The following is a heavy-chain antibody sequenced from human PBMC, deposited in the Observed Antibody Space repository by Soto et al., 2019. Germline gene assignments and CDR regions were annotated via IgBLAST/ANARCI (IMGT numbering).Heavy chain of an antibody. D-gene: IGHD5-12*01. Sequence: QVQLVESGGGVVQPGRSLRLSCAASGFTFSSCAMHWVRQAPGKGLEWVAVIIYDGSDKYYADSVQGRFTISRDNSKNTLYLQMNSLRPEATSVYYCAAELGNSGYDGHDYWGQGTLVTVSS. CDR2: IIYDGSDK. CDR3: AAELGNSGYDGHDY. J-gene: IGHJ4*02. V-gene: IGHV3-30-3*01. CDR1: GFTFSSCA.